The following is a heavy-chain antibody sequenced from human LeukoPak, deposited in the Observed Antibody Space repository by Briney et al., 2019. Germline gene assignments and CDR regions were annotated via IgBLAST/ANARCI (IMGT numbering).Heavy chain of an antibody. CDR2: INWNGGST. D-gene: IGHD6-19*01. CDR1: GFTFDDYG. Sequence: PGGSLRLSCAASGFTFDDYGMSWVRQAPGKGLEWVSGINWNGGSTGYADSVKGRFTISRDNAKNSLYLQMNSLRAEDTAVYYCARAKGSGWYELDYFDYWGQGTLVTVSS. J-gene: IGHJ4*02. V-gene: IGHV3-20*04. CDR3: ARAKGSGWYELDYFDY.